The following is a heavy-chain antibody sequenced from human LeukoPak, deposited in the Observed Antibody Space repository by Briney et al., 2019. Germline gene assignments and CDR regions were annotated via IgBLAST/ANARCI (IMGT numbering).Heavy chain of an antibody. CDR1: GFTFSSYA. CDR3: ARGRSSGWYFCDY. CDR2: ISSSSSYI. J-gene: IGHJ4*02. D-gene: IGHD6-19*01. V-gene: IGHV3-21*01. Sequence: PGGSLRLSCAASGFTFSSYAMHWVRQAPGKGLEWVSSISSSSSYIYYADSVKGRFTISRDNAKNSLYLQMNSLRAEDTAVYYCARGRSSGWYFCDYWGQGTLVTVSS.